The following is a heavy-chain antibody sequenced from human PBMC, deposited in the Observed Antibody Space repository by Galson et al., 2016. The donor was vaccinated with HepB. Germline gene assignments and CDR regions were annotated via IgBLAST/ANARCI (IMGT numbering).Heavy chain of an antibody. D-gene: IGHD2-2*02. CDR3: ARGYPYFDF. J-gene: IGHJ4*02. Sequence: TLSLTCTVSGGSISGSGYYWNSIRQHPGKGLEWIGYIYYTGSTYYNPSLNSRVSISVDTSKNQFSLKLSSVTAADTAVYYCARGYPYFDFWGQGTLVTVSS. V-gene: IGHV4-31*03. CDR2: IYYTGST. CDR1: GGSISGSGYY.